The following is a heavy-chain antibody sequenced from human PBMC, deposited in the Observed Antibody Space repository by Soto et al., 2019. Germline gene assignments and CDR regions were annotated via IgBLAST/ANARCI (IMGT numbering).Heavy chain of an antibody. Sequence: SVKVSCKASGGTFSSYAISWVRQAPGQGLEWMGGIIPIFGTANYAQKFQGRVTITADESTSTAYMELSSLRSEDTAVYYCAIGEQGFYYYGMDVWGQGTTVTVSS. CDR3: AIGEQGFYYYGMDV. J-gene: IGHJ6*02. D-gene: IGHD2-15*01. CDR1: GGTFSSYA. CDR2: IIPIFGTA. V-gene: IGHV1-69*13.